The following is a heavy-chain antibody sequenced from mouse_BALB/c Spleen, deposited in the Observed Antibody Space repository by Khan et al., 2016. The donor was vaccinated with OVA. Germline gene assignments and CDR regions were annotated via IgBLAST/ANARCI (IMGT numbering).Heavy chain of an antibody. V-gene: IGHV1S41*01. CDR2: IGPGSSNA. D-gene: IGHD1-1*01. J-gene: IGHJ4*01. CDR3: AREKDYGRSCYAMDY. Sequence: DLVKPGASVKLSCKASGYTFTSYWIHWIKQRPGQGLEWIGRIGPGSSNAYYNDMFKDKATLTVATSSNTAHIQLSSLSSEDSAVYFCAREKDYGRSCYAMDYWGQGTSVTVSA. CDR1: GYTFTSYW.